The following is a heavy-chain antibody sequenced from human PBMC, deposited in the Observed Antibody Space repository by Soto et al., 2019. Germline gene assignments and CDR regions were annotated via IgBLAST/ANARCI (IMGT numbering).Heavy chain of an antibody. V-gene: IGHV1-69*01. Sequence: QVQLQESGPGLVKPSETLSLTCTVSGGSVSSGSHYWSWIRQPPGKGLEWMGGIIPIFGTANYAQRVQGRVTITADEYTSTAYMELSSLRSEDTAVYYCARDLRTTWIQLWTSVYGMDVWGQGTTVTVSS. CDR2: IIPIFGTA. D-gene: IGHD5-18*01. CDR3: ARDLRTTWIQLWTSVYGMDV. J-gene: IGHJ6*02. CDR1: GGSVSSGS.